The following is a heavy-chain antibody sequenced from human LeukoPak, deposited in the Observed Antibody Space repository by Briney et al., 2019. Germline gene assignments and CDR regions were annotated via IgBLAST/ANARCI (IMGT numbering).Heavy chain of an antibody. CDR2: IDYSGST. Sequence: PSETLSLTCFVSGTSITVYYWSWIRQPPGMGLEWIGTIDYSGSTNYGPSLQSRVSMSADTSSNHFSLSLDSVTAADTAVYYCARRTMGPNYLYYFDYWGQGTLVYVSS. D-gene: IGHD2/OR15-2a*01. CDR3: ARRTMGPNYLYYFDY. CDR1: GTSITVYY. V-gene: IGHV4-59*08. J-gene: IGHJ4*02.